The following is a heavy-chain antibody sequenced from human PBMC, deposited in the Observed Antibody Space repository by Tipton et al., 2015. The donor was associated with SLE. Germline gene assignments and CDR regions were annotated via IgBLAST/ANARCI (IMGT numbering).Heavy chain of an antibody. CDR1: GYTFTSYW. CDR3: ARRGTPRGIDV. CDR2: MYPADSDI. V-gene: IGHV5-51*03. D-gene: IGHD1/OR15-1a*01. J-gene: IGHJ6*02. Sequence: QLVQSGAEVKKPGESLKISCKTSGYTFTSYWIAWVRQMPGIGLEWMGIMYPADSDIRYSPSFQGQVTMSADKSISTAYLEWSSLKASDSGIYYCARRGTPRGIDVWGQGTTVTVSS.